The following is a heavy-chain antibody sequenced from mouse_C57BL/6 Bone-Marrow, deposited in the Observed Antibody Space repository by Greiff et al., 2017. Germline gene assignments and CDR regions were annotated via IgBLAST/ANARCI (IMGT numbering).Heavy chain of an antibody. CDR2: ISSGGSYT. Sequence: EVKLMESGGDLVKPGGSLKLSCAASGFTFSSYGMSWVRQTPDKRLEWVATISSGGSYTYYPDSVKGRFTISRDNAKNTLYLQMGSLKSEDTAMYYCARRVDYDYDGFAYWGQGTLVTVSA. CDR3: ARRVDYDYDGFAY. D-gene: IGHD2-4*01. V-gene: IGHV5-6*01. CDR1: GFTFSSYG. J-gene: IGHJ3*01.